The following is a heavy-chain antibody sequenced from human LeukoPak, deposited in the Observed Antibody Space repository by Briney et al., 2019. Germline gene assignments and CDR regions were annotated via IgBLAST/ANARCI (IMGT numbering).Heavy chain of an antibody. Sequence: GASVKVSCKASGYTFTSYGISWVRQAPGQGLECMGWISAYNGNTNYAQKLQGRVTMTTDTSTSTAYMELRSLRSDDTAVYYCARDQPTTVTVYYYYGMDVWGQGTTVTVSS. J-gene: IGHJ6*02. D-gene: IGHD4-11*01. V-gene: IGHV1-18*01. CDR3: ARDQPTTVTVYYYYGMDV. CDR2: ISAYNGNT. CDR1: GYTFTSYG.